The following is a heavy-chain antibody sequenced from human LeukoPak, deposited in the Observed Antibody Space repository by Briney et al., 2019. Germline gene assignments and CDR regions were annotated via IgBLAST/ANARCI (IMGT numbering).Heavy chain of an antibody. V-gene: IGHV1-2*06. CDR3: ARALDYVFDY. J-gene: IGHJ4*02. Sequence: ASVKVSCKASGYTFTDYYIHWVRRAPGQRLEWMGRMNPNSGGTNYAQKFQGRVTMTRDTSISTAYMEVSRLTSDDTAVFYCARALDYVFDYWGQGTLVTVFS. CDR2: MNPNSGGT. D-gene: IGHD4-17*01. CDR1: GYTFTDYY.